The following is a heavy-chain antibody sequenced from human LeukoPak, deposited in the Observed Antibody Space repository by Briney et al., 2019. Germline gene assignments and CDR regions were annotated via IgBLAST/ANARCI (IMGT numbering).Heavy chain of an antibody. CDR1: GYIFTRYA. Sequence: ASVKVSCKASGYIFTRYAISWVRQAPGQGLEWMGWISAYNGNTNYAQKLQGRVTMTTDTSTSTAYMELRSLRSDDTAVYYCARDRTPHIVVVTAILGFDPWGQGTLVTVSS. J-gene: IGHJ5*02. D-gene: IGHD2-21*02. CDR3: ARDRTPHIVVVTAILGFDP. V-gene: IGHV1-18*01. CDR2: ISAYNGNT.